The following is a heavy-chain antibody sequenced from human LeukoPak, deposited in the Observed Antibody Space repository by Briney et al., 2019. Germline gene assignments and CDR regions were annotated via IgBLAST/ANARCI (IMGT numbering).Heavy chain of an antibody. V-gene: IGHV4-39*01. Sequence: SETLSLTCSVSSGSIGSDNHYWAWIRQPPGKRPEWIASIYSSGGKPYYNPSLKSRLAISVDASKNQFSLNLASVTAADTAVYYCAVSRASDFWSGFYGFKWFDPWGRGTLVTVPS. D-gene: IGHD3-3*01. CDR1: SGSIGSDNHY. CDR3: AVSRASDFWSGFYGFKWFDP. J-gene: IGHJ5*02. CDR2: IYSSGGKP.